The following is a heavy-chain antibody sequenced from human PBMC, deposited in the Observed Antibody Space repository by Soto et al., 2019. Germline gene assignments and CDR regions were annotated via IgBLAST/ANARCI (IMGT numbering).Heavy chain of an antibody. CDR2: IVVGSGNT. D-gene: IGHD1-26*01. V-gene: IGHV1-58*01. CDR3: AELGSGSLGGY. J-gene: IGHJ4*02. CDR1: GFTFTSSA. Sequence: QMQLVQSGPEVKKPGTSVKVSCKASGFTFTSSAVQWVRQARGQRLEWVGWIVVGSGNTNYAQKFQERVTLTRDMSTSTAYMELSSLRSEDTAVYYCAELGSGSLGGYWGQGTLVTVSS.